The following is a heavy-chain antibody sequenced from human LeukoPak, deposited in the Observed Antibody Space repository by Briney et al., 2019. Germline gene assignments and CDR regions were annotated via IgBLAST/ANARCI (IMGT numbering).Heavy chain of an antibody. CDR3: AKDLYSSSSYYFDY. V-gene: IGHV3-9*01. J-gene: IGHJ4*02. CDR1: GFTFDDYA. D-gene: IGHD6-6*01. CDR2: ISWNSGSI. Sequence: GGSLRLSCAASGFTFDDYAMHWVRQAPGKGLEWVSVISWNSGSIGYADSVKGRFTISRDNAKNSLYLQMNSLRAEDTALYYCAKDLYSSSSYYFDYWGQGTLVTVSS.